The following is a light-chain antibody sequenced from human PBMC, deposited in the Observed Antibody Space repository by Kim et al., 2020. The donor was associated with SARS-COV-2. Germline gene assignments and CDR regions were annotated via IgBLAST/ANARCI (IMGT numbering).Light chain of an antibody. CDR1: ASNIEGNDD. CDR2: ETT. Sequence: VTISFTGSASNIEGNDDAHCYRQLPGTAPQLLIYETTYRSSGGPDRIFSSTSAASASLAITGLQDEEEAVYYCQSFDSGLGGAGVFGTGTKVTVL. J-gene: IGLJ1*01. V-gene: IGLV1-40*03. CDR3: QSFDSGLGGAGV.